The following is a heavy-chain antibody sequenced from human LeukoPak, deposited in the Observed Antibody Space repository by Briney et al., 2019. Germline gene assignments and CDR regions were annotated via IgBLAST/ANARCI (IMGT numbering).Heavy chain of an antibody. CDR3: AREGITVALNYYGMDV. D-gene: IGHD6-19*01. J-gene: IGHJ6*02. CDR1: GFTFSSYW. CDR2: IKQDGSEK. V-gene: IGHV3-7*01. Sequence: TGGSLRLSCAASGFTFSSYWMSWVRQAPGKGLEWVANIKQDGSEKYYVDSVKGRFTVSRGNGKNSLYLQMNSLRAEDTAVYYCAREGITVALNYYGMDVWGQGTTVTVS.